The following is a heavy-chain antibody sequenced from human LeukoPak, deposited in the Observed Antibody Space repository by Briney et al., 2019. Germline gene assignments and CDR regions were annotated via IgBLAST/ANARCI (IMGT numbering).Heavy chain of an antibody. D-gene: IGHD6-19*01. CDR1: GGTFSSYA. V-gene: IGHV1-69*05. J-gene: IGHJ4*02. CDR2: IIPIFETA. Sequence: ASVKVSCKASGGTFSSYAISWVRQAPGQGLEWMGGIIPIFETANYAQKFQGRVTITTDESTSTAYMELSSLRSEDTAVYYCTRSAFGGWYDYWGQGTLVTVSS. CDR3: TRSAFGGWYDY.